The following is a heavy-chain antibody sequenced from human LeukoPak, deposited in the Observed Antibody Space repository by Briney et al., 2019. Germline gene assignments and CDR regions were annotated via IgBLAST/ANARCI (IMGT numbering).Heavy chain of an antibody. D-gene: IGHD3-3*01. J-gene: IGHJ3*02. Sequence: PSETLSLTCAVYGGSFSGYYWSWIRQPPGKGLEWIGEINHSGSTNYNPSLKSRVTISVDTSKNQFSLKLSSVNAADPAVYYFARRGGGIFGLGLNAFDIWGQGTMVTVSS. CDR1: GGSFSGYY. V-gene: IGHV4-34*01. CDR2: INHSGST. CDR3: ARRGGGIFGLGLNAFDI.